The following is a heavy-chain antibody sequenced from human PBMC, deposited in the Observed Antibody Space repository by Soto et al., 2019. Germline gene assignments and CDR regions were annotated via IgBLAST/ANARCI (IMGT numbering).Heavy chain of an antibody. CDR3: TLNHCAGGGCYDRDY. V-gene: IGHV4-31*11. Sequence: SETLSLTCDVSDESVTSPGNYWNWIRQRPDTGLEWIGYISSGGSPFYNPSLKSRVSISLDTSKNAISLALRSVTAADTAVYYCTLNHCAGGGCYDRDYWGRGTRVTVSS. CDR1: DESVTSPGNY. CDR2: ISSGGSP. J-gene: IGHJ1*01. D-gene: IGHD2-15*01.